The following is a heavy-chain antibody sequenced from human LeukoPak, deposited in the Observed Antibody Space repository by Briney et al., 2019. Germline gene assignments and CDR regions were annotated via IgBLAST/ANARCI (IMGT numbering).Heavy chain of an antibody. CDR1: GFTFRSFE. Sequence: GGSLRLSCAASGFTFRSFEMNWVRQAPGKGLEWVSYISSSGTTIYYADSVKGRFTISRDNAKNSVYLQMNSLRAEDTAVYYCARPSVRGVIYGMDVWGQGTTVTVSS. V-gene: IGHV3-48*03. CDR2: ISSSGTTI. CDR3: ARPSVRGVIYGMDV. J-gene: IGHJ6*02. D-gene: IGHD3-10*01.